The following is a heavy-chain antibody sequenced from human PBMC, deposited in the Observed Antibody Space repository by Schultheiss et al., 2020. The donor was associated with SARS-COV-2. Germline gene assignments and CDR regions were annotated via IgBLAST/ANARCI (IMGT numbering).Heavy chain of an antibody. V-gene: IGHV3-21*01. J-gene: IGHJ6*02. CDR3: ARDRSVTISLDV. D-gene: IGHD3-3*01. CDR2: ISSSSSYI. CDR1: GFTFSSYW. Sequence: GGSLRLSCAASGFTFSSYWMSWVRQAPGKGLEWVSSISSSSSYIYYADSVKGRFTISRDNAKNSLYLQMNSLRAEDTAVYYCARDRSVTISLDVWGQGTTVTVSS.